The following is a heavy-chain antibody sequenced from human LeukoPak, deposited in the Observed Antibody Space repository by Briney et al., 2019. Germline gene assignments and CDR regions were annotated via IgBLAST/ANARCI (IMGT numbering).Heavy chain of an antibody. CDR2: ISGSGGST. CDR3: AKAEVVTYYYDSSGYYVDY. CDR1: GFTFSSYA. V-gene: IGHV3-23*01. J-gene: IGHJ4*02. D-gene: IGHD3-22*01. Sequence: GGSLRLSCAASGFTFSSYAMSWVRHAPGKGLEWVSSISGSGGSTYYADSVKGRFTIPRDNSKSTLYLQMNSLRAEDTAVYYCAKAEVVTYYYDSSGYYVDYWGQGTLVTVSS.